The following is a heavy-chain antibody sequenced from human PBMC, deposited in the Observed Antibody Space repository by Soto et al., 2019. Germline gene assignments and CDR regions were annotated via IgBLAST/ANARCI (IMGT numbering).Heavy chain of an antibody. CDR1: GFTFSSYW. J-gene: IGHJ4*02. Sequence: EVQLVESGGGLVQPGGSLRLSCAASGFTFSSYWVHWVRQVPGKGLVWVSRINPDGSTTSYANSVKGRFTTSRDNAKNTLLLQMNSLTDEDTAVYYCARDLFPQTGSYLDSWGQGTLVTVSS. V-gene: IGHV3-74*03. D-gene: IGHD7-27*01. CDR3: ARDLFPQTGSYLDS. CDR2: INPDGSTT.